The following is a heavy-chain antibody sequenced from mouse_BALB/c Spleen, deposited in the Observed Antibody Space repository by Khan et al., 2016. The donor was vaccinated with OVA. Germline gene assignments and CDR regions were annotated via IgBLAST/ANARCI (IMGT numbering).Heavy chain of an antibody. CDR1: GDSITSGF. V-gene: IGHV3-8*02. CDR2: MIYSGYT. Sequence: EVQLQESGPSLVQPSQTLSLTCSVTGDSITSGFWSWVRKFPGNKLEYMGYMIYSGYTYYIPSLKGRFSITRHTSKNQYYLQLNSVTTEDTATYYCARSTYKDAFAYWGQGALVTVSA. D-gene: IGHD1-3*01. J-gene: IGHJ3*01. CDR3: ARSTYKDAFAY.